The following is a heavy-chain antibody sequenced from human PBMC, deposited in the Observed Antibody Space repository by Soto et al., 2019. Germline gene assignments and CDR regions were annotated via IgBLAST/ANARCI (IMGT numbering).Heavy chain of an antibody. CDR1: GGSINSYW. CDR3: ARDIGSYAYAEGY. J-gene: IGHJ4*02. CDR2: VYSSGTT. V-gene: IGHV4-4*07. Sequence: SETLSLTCSVSGGSINSYWWSWIRQPAGKGLEWIGRVYSSGTTDYNPSLNSRATMSVETSKNQLSLKLTSVTAADTAVYYCARDIGSYAYAEGYWGQGIQVTVSS. D-gene: IGHD2-2*01.